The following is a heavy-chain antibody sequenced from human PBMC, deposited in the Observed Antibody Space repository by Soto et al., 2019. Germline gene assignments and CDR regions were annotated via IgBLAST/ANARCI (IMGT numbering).Heavy chain of an antibody. CDR3: AREAGAWPLTWFDP. CDR1: GFNFSNHW. J-gene: IGHJ5*02. Sequence: VHLVESGGGLVQPGGSLRLSCAASGFNFSNHWMHWVRQRPGEGLVWVSRITSDGKSKAYAESVKGRFAISRDNAKNTLYLQMNGLTAEDTAVYYCAREAGAWPLTWFDPWGQGTLVTVSS. V-gene: IGHV3-74*01. CDR2: ITSDGKSK.